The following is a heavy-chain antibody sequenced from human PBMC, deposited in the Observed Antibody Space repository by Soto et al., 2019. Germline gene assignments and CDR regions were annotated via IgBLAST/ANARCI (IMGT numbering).Heavy chain of an antibody. J-gene: IGHJ6*03. Sequence: QVQLVESGGGVVQPGRSLRLSCAASGFTFSSYGMHWVRQAPGKGLEWVAVIWYDGSNKYYADSVKGRFTISRDNSKNTLYLQMNSPRAEDTAVYYCAREQNYGNHYYYYYMDVWGKGTTVTVSS. V-gene: IGHV3-33*01. CDR2: IWYDGSNK. D-gene: IGHD3-16*01. CDR1: GFTFSSYG. CDR3: AREQNYGNHYYYYYMDV.